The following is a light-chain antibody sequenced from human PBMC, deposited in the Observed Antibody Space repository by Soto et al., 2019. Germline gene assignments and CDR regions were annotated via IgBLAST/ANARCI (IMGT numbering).Light chain of an antibody. V-gene: IGKV1-9*01. CDR2: AAS. Sequence: IQLTQAPSSLSASVVGRVTITCRARQGISSYLAWYQQKPGKAPKLVIYAASTLQSGVPSRFSGSGSGTDITLTICSLQPDDLGTNFSQQLYSYPLNFGRGTIVDI. CDR1: QGISSY. CDR3: QQLYSYPLN. J-gene: IGKJ3*01.